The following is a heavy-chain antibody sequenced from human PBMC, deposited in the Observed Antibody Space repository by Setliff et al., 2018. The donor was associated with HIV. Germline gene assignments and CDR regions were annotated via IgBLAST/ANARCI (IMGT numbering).Heavy chain of an antibody. Sequence: ASVKVSCKASGYTFSSCDINWVRQATGQGLEWMGWMNPNSGNTGYAQKFQGRVTMTRDTSIGTAYMELNNLKFEDTAVYYCARARRDSYDRGRRNRYYIDVWGKGTPVTVSS. CDR3: ARARRDSYDRGRRNRYYIDV. J-gene: IGHJ6*03. V-gene: IGHV1-8*02. CDR2: MNPNSGNT. CDR1: GYTFSSCD. D-gene: IGHD3-22*01.